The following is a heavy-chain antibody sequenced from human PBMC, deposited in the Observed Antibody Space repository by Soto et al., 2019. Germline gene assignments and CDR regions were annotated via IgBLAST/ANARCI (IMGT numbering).Heavy chain of an antibody. D-gene: IGHD5-12*01. J-gene: IGHJ4*02. V-gene: IGHV3-30*18. CDR1: GFTFSSYG. CDR2: ISYDGSNK. CDR3: AKGAVRGSPFDY. Sequence: QVQLVESGGGVVQPGRSLRLSCAASGFTFSSYGMHWVRQAPGKGLEWVAVISYDGSNKYYADSVKGRFTISRDNSKNTLYLQMNSLRAEDTAVYYCAKGAVRGSPFDYWGQGTLVTVSS.